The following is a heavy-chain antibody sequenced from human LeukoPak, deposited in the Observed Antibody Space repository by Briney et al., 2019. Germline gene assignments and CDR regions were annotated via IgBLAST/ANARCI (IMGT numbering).Heavy chain of an antibody. J-gene: IGHJ5*02. CDR3: ARGARYSNPAGIWFDP. CDR1: GGSFSSSTNY. V-gene: IGHV4-39*07. CDR2: IYYSGST. Sequence: SETLSLTCTVSGGSFSSSTNYWGWIRQPPGKGLEWIGSIYYSGSTYYNPSLKSRVTISVDTSKNLFSLKLSSVTAADTAVYYCARGARYSNPAGIWFDPWGQGTLVTVSS. D-gene: IGHD4-11*01.